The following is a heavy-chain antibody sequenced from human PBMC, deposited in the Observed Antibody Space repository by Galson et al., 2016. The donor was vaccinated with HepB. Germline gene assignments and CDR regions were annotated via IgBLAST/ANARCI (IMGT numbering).Heavy chain of an antibody. CDR2: ISSSSSYI. J-gene: IGHJ4*02. Sequence: LSCAASGFTFSSYSMNWVRQAPGKGLEWVSSISSSSSYIYYADSVKGRFTISRDNAKNSLYLQMNSLRAEDTAVYYCARRPIAYYDSSGYYRPDSYYFDYWGQGTLVTVSS. CDR1: GFTFSSYS. CDR3: ARRPIAYYDSSGYYRPDSYYFDY. V-gene: IGHV3-21*01. D-gene: IGHD3-22*01.